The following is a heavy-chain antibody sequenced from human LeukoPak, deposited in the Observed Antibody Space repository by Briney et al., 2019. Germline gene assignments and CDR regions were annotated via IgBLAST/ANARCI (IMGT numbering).Heavy chain of an antibody. V-gene: IGHV4-39*01. D-gene: IGHD6-19*01. Sequence: SETLSLTCTVSGGSISSSSYYWGWIRQPPGKGLEWIGSIYYSGSTYYNPSLKSRVTISVDTSKNQFSLKLSSVTAADTAVYYRARLGIAVAGTDWFDPWGQGTLVTVSS. CDR1: GGSISSSSYY. CDR3: ARLGIAVAGTDWFDP. J-gene: IGHJ5*02. CDR2: IYYSGST.